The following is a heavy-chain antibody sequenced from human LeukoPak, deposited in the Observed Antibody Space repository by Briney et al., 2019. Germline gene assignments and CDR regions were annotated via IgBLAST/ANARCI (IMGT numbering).Heavy chain of an antibody. J-gene: IGHJ4*02. Sequence: GASVKVSCKASGYMFTAYYINWVRQSPGLGLEWLGWINPNSGGTTYAQRFQGRVTMTSDTSTSTAYLELNGLRSDDTAVYFCARLNSGNLRRILYWGQGSLVTVSS. CDR2: INPNSGGT. CDR1: GYMFTAYY. V-gene: IGHV1-2*02. D-gene: IGHD4-23*01. CDR3: ARLNSGNLRRILY.